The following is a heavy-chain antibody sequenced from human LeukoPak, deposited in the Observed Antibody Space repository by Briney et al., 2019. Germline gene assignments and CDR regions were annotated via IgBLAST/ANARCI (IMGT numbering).Heavy chain of an antibody. Sequence: ASVKVSCKASGGTFSSYAIGWVRQAPGQGLEWMGGIIPIFGTANYAQKFQGRVTITADESTSTAYMELSSLRSEDTAVYYCARGVVVVPAAPYYYYGMDVWGQGTTVTVSS. J-gene: IGHJ6*02. CDR3: ARGVVVVPAAPYYYYGMDV. CDR2: IIPIFGTA. V-gene: IGHV1-69*13. D-gene: IGHD2-2*01. CDR1: GGTFSSYA.